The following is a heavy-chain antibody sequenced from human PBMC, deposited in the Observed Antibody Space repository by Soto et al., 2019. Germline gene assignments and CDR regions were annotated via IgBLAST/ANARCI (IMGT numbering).Heavy chain of an antibody. CDR2: INHSGST. CDR3: ALLQTYYYYYGMDV. J-gene: IGHJ6*02. D-gene: IGHD1-26*01. Sequence: ASETLSLTCAVYGGSFSGYYWSWIRQPPGKGLEWIGEINHSGSTNYNPSLKSRVTISVDTSKNQFSLKLSSVTAADTAVYYCALLQTYYYYYGMDVWGQGTTVTAP. CDR1: GGSFSGYY. V-gene: IGHV4-34*01.